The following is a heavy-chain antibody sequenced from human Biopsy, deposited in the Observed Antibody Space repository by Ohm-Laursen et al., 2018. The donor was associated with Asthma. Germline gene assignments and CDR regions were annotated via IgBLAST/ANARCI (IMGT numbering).Heavy chain of an antibody. J-gene: IGHJ4*02. D-gene: IGHD3-22*01. CDR2: INTNTGNP. Sequence: ASVKVSCKASGYTVTRYAINWVRQAPGQGLEWMGWINTNTGNPTYAQGFTGRFVFSLDTSVNTAHLQISNLKAEDTAVNYYARMISYYHDIRAPFFDYWGQGTLVTVSS. V-gene: IGHV7-4-1*02. CDR1: GYTVTRYA. CDR3: ARMISYYHDIRAPFFDY.